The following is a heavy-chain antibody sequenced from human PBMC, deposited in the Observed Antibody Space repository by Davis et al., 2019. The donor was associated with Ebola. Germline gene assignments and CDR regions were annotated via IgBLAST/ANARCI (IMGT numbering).Heavy chain of an antibody. Sequence: GESLKISCAASGFNISTNYMSWVRQAPGRGLQWVAVIYSGGTTYHADSVGGRFTISRDNSKNTLYLQMNGLRPEDTAVYYCAREGAAQGYGDYGLGYYYYYGMDVWGQGTTVTVSS. V-gene: IGHV3-53*05. D-gene: IGHD4-17*01. CDR1: GFNISTNY. CDR2: IYSGGTT. CDR3: AREGAAQGYGDYGLGYYYYYGMDV. J-gene: IGHJ6*02.